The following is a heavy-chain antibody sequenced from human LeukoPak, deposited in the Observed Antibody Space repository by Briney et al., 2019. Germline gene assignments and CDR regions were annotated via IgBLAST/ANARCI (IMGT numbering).Heavy chain of an antibody. Sequence: GGSLRLSCAASGFTFSSYAMHWVRQAPGKGLEWVAVISYDGSNKYYADSVKGRFTISRDNSKNTLYLQMNSLRAEDTAVYYCARDWVTTPAAGTYYFDYWGQGTLVTVSS. J-gene: IGHJ4*02. CDR3: ARDWVTTPAAGTYYFDY. CDR2: ISYDGSNK. D-gene: IGHD6-13*01. CDR1: GFTFSSYA. V-gene: IGHV3-30-3*01.